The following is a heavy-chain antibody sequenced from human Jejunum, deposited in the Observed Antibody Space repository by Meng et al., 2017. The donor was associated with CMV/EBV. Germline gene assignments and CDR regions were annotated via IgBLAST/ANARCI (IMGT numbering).Heavy chain of an antibody. CDR1: SSTNGSNY. D-gene: IGHD3-3*01. CDR3: ARDRGVRFWEWLAVFDP. J-gene: IGHJ5*02. V-gene: IGHV4-30-4*08. CDR2: FWYNGTT. Sequence: SSTNGSNYNTRRRQTPGKSLKWIGNFWYNGTTDYKPTLKSRATRSVDTSKNQFSLRLNSVTAADTAVYYWARDRGVRFWEWLAVFDPWGQGILVTVSS.